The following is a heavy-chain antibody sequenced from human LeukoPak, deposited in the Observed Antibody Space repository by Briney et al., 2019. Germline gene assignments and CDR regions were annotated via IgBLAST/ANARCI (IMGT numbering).Heavy chain of an antibody. J-gene: IGHJ4*02. D-gene: IGHD2-15*01. CDR2: ISAYNGNT. Sequence: ASVKVSCKASGYTFTGYYMHWVRQAPGQGLEWMGWISAYNGNTNYAQKFQGRVTVTTDTSTSTAYMELRSLRSDDTAVYYCARDLSGYCSGGSCYGTFDYWGQGTLVTVSS. V-gene: IGHV1-18*04. CDR3: ARDLSGYCSGGSCYGTFDY. CDR1: GYTFTGYY.